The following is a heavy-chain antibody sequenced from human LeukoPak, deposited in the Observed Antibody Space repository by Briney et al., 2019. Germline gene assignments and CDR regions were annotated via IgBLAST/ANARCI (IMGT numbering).Heavy chain of an antibody. CDR1: GFTFSSYS. D-gene: IGHD2-2*01. J-gene: IGHJ4*02. V-gene: IGHV3-21*01. CDR2: ISSSSSYI. Sequence: PGGSLRLSCAASGFTFSSYSMNWVRQAPGKGLEWVSSISSSSSYIYYADSVKGRFTISRDNAKNSLYLQMNSLRAEDTAVYYCASYASTSPLVPVDYWGQGTLVTVSS. CDR3: ASYASTSPLVPVDY.